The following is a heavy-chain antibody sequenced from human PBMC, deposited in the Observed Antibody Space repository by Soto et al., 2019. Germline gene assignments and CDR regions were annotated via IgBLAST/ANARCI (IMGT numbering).Heavy chain of an antibody. CDR3: AAEVYSGGDCCHFDY. CDR2: IIVGSGNT. CDR1: GFTFSNSA. Sequence: QVKLVQSGPEVKKPGTSVKVSCKTSGFTFSNSAVQWVRQARGQRLEWIGWIIVGSGNTNYAQNLQGRVTITRDMSTNTAYMELSRLRSEETAVYYCAAEVYSGGDCCHFDYWSQGPLVTVSS. D-gene: IGHD2-21*02. J-gene: IGHJ4*02. V-gene: IGHV1-58*01.